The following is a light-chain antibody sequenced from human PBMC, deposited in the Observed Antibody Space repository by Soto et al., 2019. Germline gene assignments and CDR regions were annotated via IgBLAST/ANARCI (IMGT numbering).Light chain of an antibody. CDR3: QQRSRWPWT. J-gene: IGKJ1*01. V-gene: IGKV3-11*01. CDR1: QHIRSY. CDR2: DAS. Sequence: EIVLTQSPATLSSSPGERATLSCRASQHIRSYLAWYQQKPGQAPRLLMYDASKRATGIPARFSGSGSGTDFTLTISSLEPEDFAVYYCQQRSRWPWTFGQGTKVDIK.